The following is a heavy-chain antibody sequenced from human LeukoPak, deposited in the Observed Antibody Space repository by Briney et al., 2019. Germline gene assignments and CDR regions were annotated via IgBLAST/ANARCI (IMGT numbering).Heavy chain of an antibody. CDR2: IDISGGST. D-gene: IGHD4/OR15-4a*01. J-gene: IGHJ4*02. CDR1: GFTFKSHP. V-gene: IGHV3-23*01. CDR3: ANEVRPNDY. Sequence: VGSLRLSCAVSGFTFKSHPICCVRQAPGKGLEWVSSIDISGGSTYYADSVKGRFTISRDNSKNTLYLQMNSLRGEDTALYFCANEVRPNDYWGQGTLVTVSS.